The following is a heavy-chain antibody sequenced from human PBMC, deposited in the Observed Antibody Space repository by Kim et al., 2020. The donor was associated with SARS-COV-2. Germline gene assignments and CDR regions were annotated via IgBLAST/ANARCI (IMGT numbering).Heavy chain of an antibody. J-gene: IGHJ4*02. CDR1: GFTFSSYS. CDR2: ISSSSSYI. D-gene: IGHD2-2*01. CDR3: VREGCSSTSCYDY. Sequence: GGSLRLSCAASGFTFSSYSMNWVRQAPGKGLEWVSSISSSSSYIYYADSVKGRFTISRDNAKNSLYLQMNSLRAEDTAVYYCVREGCSSTSCYDYWGQGTLVTVSS. V-gene: IGHV3-21*01.